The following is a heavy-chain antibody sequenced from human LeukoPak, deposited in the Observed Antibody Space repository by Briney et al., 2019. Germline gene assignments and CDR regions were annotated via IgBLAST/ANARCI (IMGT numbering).Heavy chain of an antibody. V-gene: IGHV1-24*01. D-gene: IGHD3-3*02. Sequence: GASVKVSCKVSGYTLTELSMHWVRQAPGKGLEWMGGFDPEDGGTIYAQKFQGRVTMTEDTSTDTAYMELSSLRSEDTAMYYCATGVGIFRSLGYNWFDPWGQGTLVTVSS. CDR2: FDPEDGGT. CDR3: ATGVGIFRSLGYNWFDP. J-gene: IGHJ5*02. CDR1: GYTLTELS.